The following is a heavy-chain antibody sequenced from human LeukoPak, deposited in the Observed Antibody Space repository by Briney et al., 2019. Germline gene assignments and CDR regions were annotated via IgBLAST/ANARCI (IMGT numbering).Heavy chain of an antibody. Sequence: EASVKVSCKASGYTFTSYDINWVRQATGQGLEWMGWMNPNSGNTGYAQKFQGRVTMTRNTSISTAYMELSSLRSEDTAVYYCARARTMVRGTTRNWFDPWGQGTLVTVSS. CDR1: GYTFTSYD. CDR3: ARARTMVRGTTRNWFDP. CDR2: MNPNSGNT. D-gene: IGHD3-10*01. J-gene: IGHJ5*02. V-gene: IGHV1-8*01.